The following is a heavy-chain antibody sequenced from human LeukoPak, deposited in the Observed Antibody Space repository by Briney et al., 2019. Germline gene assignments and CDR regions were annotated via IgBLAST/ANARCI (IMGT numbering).Heavy chain of an antibody. Sequence: ASVMVSCKASGGTFSSYAISWVRQAPGQGLEWMGGIIPIFGTANYAQKFQGRVTITADESTSTAYMELSSLRSEDTAVYYCARENYGDDNTFHYWGQGTLVTVSS. CDR3: ARENYGDDNTFHY. CDR1: GGTFSSYA. D-gene: IGHD4-17*01. V-gene: IGHV1-69*01. J-gene: IGHJ4*02. CDR2: IIPIFGTA.